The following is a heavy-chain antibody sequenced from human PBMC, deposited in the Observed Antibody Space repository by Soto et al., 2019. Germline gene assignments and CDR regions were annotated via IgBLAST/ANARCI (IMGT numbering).Heavy chain of an antibody. D-gene: IGHD2-2*01. Sequence: DVQLLESGGHLVQPGGSLRLSCAASGFNFRNYVMSWVRKTPGKGLEWVSGLSDSGDGTYYADSVKGRFAISRDNSKRTLFLQMNSLRAEDTAVYYCVKYWGRCSSIDCCCWLDSWGQGTLVAVSS. CDR2: LSDSGDGT. J-gene: IGHJ5*01. V-gene: IGHV3-23*01. CDR3: VKYWGRCSSIDCCCWLDS. CDR1: GFNFRNYV.